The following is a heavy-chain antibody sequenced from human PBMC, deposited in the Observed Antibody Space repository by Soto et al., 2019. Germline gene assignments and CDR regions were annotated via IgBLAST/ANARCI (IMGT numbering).Heavy chain of an antibody. J-gene: IGHJ4*02. CDR1: GSTFTGYY. CDR2: INPTSGGT. V-gene: IGHV1-2*02. CDR3: AREGRMDTAMVHTLFVY. Sequence: ASVKVSCKASGSTFTGYYMHWVRQAPGQGLEWMGWINPTSGGTNYAQKFQGRVTMTRDTSISTAYMELSRLRPDDTAVYYCAREGRMDTAMVHTLFVYWGQGTLVTVSS. D-gene: IGHD5-18*01.